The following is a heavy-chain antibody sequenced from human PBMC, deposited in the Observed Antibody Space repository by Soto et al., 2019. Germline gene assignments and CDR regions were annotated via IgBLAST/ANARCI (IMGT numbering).Heavy chain of an antibody. J-gene: IGHJ4*02. Sequence: SETLSLTCAVYGGSFSGYYWSWIRQPPGKGLEWIGEINHSGSTNYNPSLKSRVTISVDTSKNQFSLKLSSVTAADTAVYYCARENSSIDYWGQGTLVTVSS. CDR3: ARENSSIDY. CDR2: INHSGST. D-gene: IGHD6-19*01. V-gene: IGHV4-34*01. CDR1: GGSFSGYY.